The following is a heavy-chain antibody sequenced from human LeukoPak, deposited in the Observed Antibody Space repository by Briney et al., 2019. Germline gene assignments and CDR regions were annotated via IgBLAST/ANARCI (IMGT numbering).Heavy chain of an antibody. CDR1: GYTFTGCY. CDR2: INPNSGGT. V-gene: IGHV1-2*02. CDR3: ARSSGYYYYYGMDV. D-gene: IGHD3-22*01. Sequence: GASVKVSCKASGYTFTGCYMHWVRQAPGQGLEWMGWINPNSGGTKYAQKFQGRVTMTRDTSISTAYMELSGLRSDDTAMYYCARSSGYYYYYGMDVWGQGTTVTVSS. J-gene: IGHJ6*02.